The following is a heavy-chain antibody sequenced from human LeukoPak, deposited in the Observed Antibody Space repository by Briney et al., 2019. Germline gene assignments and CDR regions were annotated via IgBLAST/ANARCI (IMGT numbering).Heavy chain of an antibody. V-gene: IGHV3-7*01. CDR1: GFIFSNYW. D-gene: IGHD6-19*01. CDR2: IKQDGSEK. Sequence: QPGGSLRLSCAASGFIFSNYWMSWVRQGPGKGLEWVANIKQDGSEKNYVDSVKGRFTISRDNAKNSLYLQMNSLRAEDTAVYYCARDAGLAVFWFDPWGQGTLVTVSS. CDR3: ARDAGLAVFWFDP. J-gene: IGHJ5*02.